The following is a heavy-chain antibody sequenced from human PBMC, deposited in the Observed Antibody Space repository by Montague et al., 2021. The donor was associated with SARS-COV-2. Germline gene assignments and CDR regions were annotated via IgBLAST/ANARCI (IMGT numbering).Heavy chain of an antibody. J-gene: IGHJ4*02. CDR3: ARGRQHINMVVAVVTGGEYYFDY. D-gene: IGHD3-22*01. Sequence: SETLSLTCAVYDGSFSDYSWTWIRQPPGKGLEWIGEINHRGSTNXSPSLKSRVTISVDTSKNQFSLKMTSVTAADTAVYYCARGRQHINMVVAVVTGGEYYFDYWGQGTLVTVPS. CDR2: INHRGST. V-gene: IGHV4-34*01. CDR1: DGSFSDYS.